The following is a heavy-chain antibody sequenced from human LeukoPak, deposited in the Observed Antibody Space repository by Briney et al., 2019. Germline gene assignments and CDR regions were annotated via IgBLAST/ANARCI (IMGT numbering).Heavy chain of an antibody. J-gene: IGHJ4*02. CDR1: GFTFSNYA. CDR3: AKTGTPARVEAGARGGFDI. D-gene: IGHD1-26*01. CDR2: ISGGGGST. V-gene: IGHV3-23*01. Sequence: GGSLRLSCAVSGFTFSNYAMNWVRQAPGKGLEWVSGISGGGGSTHHADSVEGRFIISRDNSKNTLYLQMNSLTDEDTAVYYCAKTGTPARVEAGARGGFDIWGQGAPVTVSS.